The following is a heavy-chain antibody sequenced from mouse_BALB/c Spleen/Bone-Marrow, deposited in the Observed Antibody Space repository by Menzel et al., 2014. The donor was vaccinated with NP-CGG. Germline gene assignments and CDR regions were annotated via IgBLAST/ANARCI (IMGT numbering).Heavy chain of an antibody. CDR3: ARDDYAY. J-gene: IGHJ3*01. CDR2: IYPSTGYT. Sequence: VQLQESGAELAKPGASVKMSCKASGYTFTSYWMHWVKQRPGQGLEWIGYIYPSTGYTEHNQKFKGKAIMTADKSSSTAYMQLSSLTSEDSAVYCCARDDYAYWGQGTLVTVSA. D-gene: IGHD2-4*01. CDR1: GYTFTSYW. V-gene: IGHV1-7*01.